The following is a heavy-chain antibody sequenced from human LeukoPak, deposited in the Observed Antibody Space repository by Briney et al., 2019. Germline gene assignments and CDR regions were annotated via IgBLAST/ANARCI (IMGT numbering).Heavy chain of an antibody. CDR1: GGSISSGSYF. Sequence: PSQTLSLTCTVYGGSISSGSYFWTWIRQPAGKRLEWIGRINTSGSTNYNPSLKSRVTISVDTSKNQFSPKLSSVTAADTAVFFCAREGYTSSWYSGYYYFDYWGQGTLVTVSS. D-gene: IGHD6-13*01. J-gene: IGHJ4*02. V-gene: IGHV4-61*02. CDR3: AREGYTSSWYSGYYYFDY. CDR2: INTSGST.